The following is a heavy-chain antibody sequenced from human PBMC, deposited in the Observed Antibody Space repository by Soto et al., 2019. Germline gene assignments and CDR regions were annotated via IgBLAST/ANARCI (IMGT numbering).Heavy chain of an antibody. CDR2: IYWDDDK. V-gene: IGHV2-5*02. J-gene: IGHJ4*02. CDR1: GFSLSTSGVG. CDR3: GPRRPPSRELGGGYFDY. D-gene: IGHD7-27*01. Sequence: SGPTLVKPTETVTLTCTFSGFSLSTSGVGVGWIRQPPGKALEWLAFIYWDDDKGYSPSLRSRLTITKDTSKNQVVLNMTNMDPVDNATFFCGPRRPPSRELGGGYFDYWGQGTLVTVSS.